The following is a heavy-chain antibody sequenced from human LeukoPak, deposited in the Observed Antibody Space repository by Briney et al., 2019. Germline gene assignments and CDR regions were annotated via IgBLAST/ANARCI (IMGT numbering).Heavy chain of an antibody. D-gene: IGHD6-19*01. CDR2: IYYSGST. Sequence: SETLSLTCTVSGGSISSSSYYWGWIRQPPGKGLEWIGSIYYSGSTYYNPSLKSRVTISVDTSKTQFSLKLSSVTAPDTAVYYCARQIAVAGTSDAFDTWGQGTMVTVSS. CDR3: ARQIAVAGTSDAFDT. CDR1: GGSISSSSYY. J-gene: IGHJ3*02. V-gene: IGHV4-39*01.